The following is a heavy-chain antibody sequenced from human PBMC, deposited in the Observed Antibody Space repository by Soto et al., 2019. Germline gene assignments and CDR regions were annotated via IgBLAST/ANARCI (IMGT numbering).Heavy chain of an antibody. V-gene: IGHV4-39*01. CDR1: GASINNNNNF. CDR2: IYYAGGT. Sequence: SETLSLTCTVSGASINNNNNFWAWIRQPPGKGLEWIGSIYYAGGTYYNPSLKSRVTISVDTSKDQFSLRLNSVTVADTAVYYCASEGFPLKYYFDYWGQGALFPVSS. CDR3: ASEGFPLKYYFDY. J-gene: IGHJ4*02.